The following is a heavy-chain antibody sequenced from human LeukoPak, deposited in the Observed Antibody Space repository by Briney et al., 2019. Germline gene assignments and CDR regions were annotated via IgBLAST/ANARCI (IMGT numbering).Heavy chain of an antibody. Sequence: GGSLRLSCAASGFTFDDYAMHWVRQAPGKGLEWVSGISWNSGSIGYADSVKGRFTISRDNAKNSLYLQMNSLRAEDTALYYCAKDICQAYYGSGSHSTTYAYWGQGTLVTVSS. CDR1: GFTFDDYA. CDR3: AKDICQAYYGSGSHSTTYAY. J-gene: IGHJ4*02. CDR2: ISWNSGSI. D-gene: IGHD3-10*01. V-gene: IGHV3-9*01.